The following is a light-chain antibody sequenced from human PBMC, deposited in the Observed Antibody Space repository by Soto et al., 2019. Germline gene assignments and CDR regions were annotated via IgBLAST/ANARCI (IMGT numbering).Light chain of an antibody. CDR1: NSDIGTYNY. CDR2: EVS. Sequence: QSALPQPASVSGSPGQSITISCTGSNSDIGTYNYVSWYQQHPGKAPKLVISEVSNRPSGISHRFSGSKSGNAASLTISGLQAEDEATYYCSSYTSTSTLYVFGPGTKVTVL. CDR3: SSYTSTSTLYV. V-gene: IGLV2-14*01. J-gene: IGLJ1*01.